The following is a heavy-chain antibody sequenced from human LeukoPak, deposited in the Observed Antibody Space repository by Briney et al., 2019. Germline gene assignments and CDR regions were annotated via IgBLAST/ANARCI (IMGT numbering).Heavy chain of an antibody. CDR2: IYYSGST. Sequence: PSETLSLTGTVSGGSISSSSYYWGWIRHPPGKGLEWIGSIYYSGSTYYNPSLKSRVTISVDTSKNQFSLKPSSVTAADTAVYYCARHRDCSSTSCYIRREDAFDIWGQGTMVTVSS. V-gene: IGHV4-39*01. CDR1: GGSISSSSYY. CDR3: ARHRDCSSTSCYIRREDAFDI. J-gene: IGHJ3*02. D-gene: IGHD2-2*02.